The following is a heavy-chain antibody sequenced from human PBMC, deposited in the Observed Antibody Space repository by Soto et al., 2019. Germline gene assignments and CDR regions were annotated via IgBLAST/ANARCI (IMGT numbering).Heavy chain of an antibody. V-gene: IGHV4-59*01. D-gene: IGHD4-4*01. CDR1: GGSISSYY. CDR2: IYSSGST. Sequence: SETLSLTCTVSGGSISSYYWSWIRQPQGKGLEWIAYIYSSGSTDYKPSLRSRVTISLDTSKNQVSLKLSSVTAAETAVYYCVRGGMNAYSKNYFASWGQGTRATVSS. CDR3: VRGGMNAYSKNYFAS. J-gene: IGHJ5*01.